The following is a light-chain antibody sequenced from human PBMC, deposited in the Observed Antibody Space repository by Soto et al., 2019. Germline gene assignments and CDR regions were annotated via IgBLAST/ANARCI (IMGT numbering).Light chain of an antibody. Sequence: QSVLTQPASVSGSPGQSFTISCTGSSSDVGNYNLVSWYQQHPGKAPKLMIYEDTKWPSGVSNRFSGSKSGNTAYLTISGLQAEDEADYYCWSYAVGRTYVFGTGTKV. CDR2: EDT. V-gene: IGLV2-23*01. J-gene: IGLJ1*01. CDR1: SSDVGNYNL. CDR3: WSYAVGRTYV.